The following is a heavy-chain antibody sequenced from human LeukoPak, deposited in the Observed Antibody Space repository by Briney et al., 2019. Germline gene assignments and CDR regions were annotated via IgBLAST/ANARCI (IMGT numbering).Heavy chain of an antibody. CDR1: GASINSSIHH. CDR2: IYYSGTT. Sequence: PSETLSLTCSVSGASINSSIHHWGWIRQSPGKGLEWIGTIYYSGTTYYNPSLKSRVTISVDTSKNQFSLRLSSVTAADTAVYYCASDKSGFYHPYYWGLGTLVTVSS. J-gene: IGHJ4*02. CDR3: ASDKSGFYHPYY. V-gene: IGHV4-39*01. D-gene: IGHD3-22*01.